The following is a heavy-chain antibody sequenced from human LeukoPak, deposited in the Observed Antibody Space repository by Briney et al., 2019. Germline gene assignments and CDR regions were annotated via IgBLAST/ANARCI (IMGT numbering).Heavy chain of an antibody. J-gene: IGHJ5*02. CDR2: IYHSGST. V-gene: IGHV4-38-2*01. D-gene: IGHD1-7*01. Sequence: SGTLSLTCAVSGYSISSGYYWGWIRQPPGKGLEWIGSIYHSGSTYYNPSLKSRVTISVDTSKNQFSLKLSSVTAADTAVYYCARVRNNWNYFSARNNWFDPWGQGTLVTVSS. CDR3: ARVRNNWNYFSARNNWFDP. CDR1: GYSISSGYY.